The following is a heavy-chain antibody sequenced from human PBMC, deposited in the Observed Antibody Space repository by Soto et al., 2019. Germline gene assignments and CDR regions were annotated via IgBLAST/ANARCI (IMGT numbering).Heavy chain of an antibody. CDR2: ISSSSSTI. Sequence: GGSLRLSCAASGFTFSSYSMNWVRQAPGKGLEWVSYISSSSSTIYYADSVKGRFTISRDNAKNSLYLQMNSLRDEDTAVYYCARDRYYYDSSGYYGFGYWGQGTLVTVSS. J-gene: IGHJ4*02. CDR3: ARDRYYYDSSGYYGFGY. D-gene: IGHD3-22*01. CDR1: GFTFSSYS. V-gene: IGHV3-48*02.